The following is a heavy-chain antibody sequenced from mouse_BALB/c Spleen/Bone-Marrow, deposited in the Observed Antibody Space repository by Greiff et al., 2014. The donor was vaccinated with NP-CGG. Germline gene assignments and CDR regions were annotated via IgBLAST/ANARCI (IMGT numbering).Heavy chain of an antibody. J-gene: IGHJ1*01. CDR2: IDPYYGDT. D-gene: IGHD2-5*01. CDR1: GYSFSGYN. V-gene: IGHV1-39*01. CDR3: ARKAYYTNWRYFDV. Sequence: EVQLQQSGPELEKPGAPVKISCKASGYSFSGYNLNWVKQNSGQSLEWIGNIDPYYGDTTYNQKFKGKATLTVDRSSSTAYMQLKSLTSEDSAVYYCARKAYYTNWRYFDVWGAGTTVTVSS.